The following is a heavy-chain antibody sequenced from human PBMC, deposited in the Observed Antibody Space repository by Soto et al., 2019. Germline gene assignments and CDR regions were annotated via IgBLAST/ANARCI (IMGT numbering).Heavy chain of an antibody. V-gene: IGHV4-59*08. J-gene: IGHJ5*02. CDR3: ARLRGDLLWATVNWFDP. D-gene: IGHD4-4*01. Sequence: SETLSLTCTVSGVSIANFFWSWIRQPPGKGLEWIGYMSQGGTTTYNPSLKGRATISVDTSKNQFSLKLSSVTAADTAVYYCARLRGDLLWATVNWFDPWGQGTLVTVS. CDR2: MSQGGTT. CDR1: GVSIANFF.